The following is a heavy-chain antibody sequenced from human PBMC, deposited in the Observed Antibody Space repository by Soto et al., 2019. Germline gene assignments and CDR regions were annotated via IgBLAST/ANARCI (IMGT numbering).Heavy chain of an antibody. V-gene: IGHV3-48*02. Sequence: EVQLVESGGGLVQPGGSLRLSCAASGFTFSSYSMNWVRQAPGKGLEWFSYISSSSSTIYYADSVKGRFTISRDNAKNSLYLQMNSLRDEDTAVYYCARDRGWEYGYSPKNWFDPWGQGTLVTVSS. CDR3: ARDRGWEYGYSPKNWFDP. D-gene: IGHD4-17*01. CDR1: GFTFSSYS. CDR2: ISSSSSTI. J-gene: IGHJ5*02.